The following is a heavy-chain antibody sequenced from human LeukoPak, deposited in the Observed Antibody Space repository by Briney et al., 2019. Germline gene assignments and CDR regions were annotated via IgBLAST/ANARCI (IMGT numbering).Heavy chain of an antibody. CDR1: GFTFSSYE. CDR3: ARGVPKTSYYYYYMDV. V-gene: IGHV3-48*03. D-gene: IGHD4-11*01. Sequence: GGSLRLSCAASGFTFSSYEMNWVRQAPGKGLEWVSYISSSGSTIYYADSVKGRFTISRDNAKNSLYLQMNSLRAEDTAVYYCARGVPKTSYYYYYMDVWGKGTTVTVSS. J-gene: IGHJ6*03. CDR2: ISSSGSTI.